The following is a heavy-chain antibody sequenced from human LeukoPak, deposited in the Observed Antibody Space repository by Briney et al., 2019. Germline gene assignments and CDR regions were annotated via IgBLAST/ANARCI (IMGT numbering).Heavy chain of an antibody. CDR2: IYTSGST. CDR3: ARASNWNDATNGPGANAFDI. Sequence: SQTLSLTCTVSGGSVSSGDYYWTWIRQPAGKGLEWIGRIYTSGSTSYSPSLKSRVTISLDTSKNQFSLKLSSVTAADTAVYYCARASNWNDATNGPGANAFDIWGQGTMVTVSS. V-gene: IGHV4-61*02. D-gene: IGHD1-1*01. CDR1: GGSVSSGDYY. J-gene: IGHJ3*02.